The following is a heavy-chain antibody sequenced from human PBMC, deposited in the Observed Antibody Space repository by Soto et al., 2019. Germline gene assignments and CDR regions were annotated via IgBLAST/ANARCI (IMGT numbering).Heavy chain of an antibody. V-gene: IGHV1-69*01. Sequence: QVQLVQSGAEVRKPGSSVKVSCKASGGTFSSYAISWVRQAPGQGLEWMGGIIPIFGTANYAQKFQGRVTITADESTSTAYMELSSLRSEDTAVYYCARAFLINYDILTGYYEDYYYYGMDVWGQGTTVTVSS. CDR1: GGTFSSYA. CDR3: ARAFLINYDILTGYYEDYYYYGMDV. D-gene: IGHD3-9*01. J-gene: IGHJ6*02. CDR2: IIPIFGTA.